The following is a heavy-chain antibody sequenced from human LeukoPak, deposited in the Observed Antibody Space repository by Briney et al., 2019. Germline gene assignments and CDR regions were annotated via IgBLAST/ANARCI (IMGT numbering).Heavy chain of an antibody. Sequence: GESLRLSCAASGFTFSSYAMSWVRQAPGKGLEWVSAISGSGGSTYYADSVKGRFTISRDNSKNTLYLQMNSLRAEDTAVYYCAKDWYGDYAGPFDPWGQGTLVTVSS. V-gene: IGHV3-23*01. D-gene: IGHD4-17*01. J-gene: IGHJ5*02. CDR2: ISGSGGST. CDR3: AKDWYGDYAGPFDP. CDR1: GFTFSSYA.